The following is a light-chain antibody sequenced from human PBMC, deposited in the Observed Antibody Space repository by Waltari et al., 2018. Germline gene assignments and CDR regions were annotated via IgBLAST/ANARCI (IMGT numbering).Light chain of an antibody. Sequence: SSELTQGPDVSVALGQTVTITCQGDSLRTSYASWYQVKPGQAPVLVLFGKEKRPSGIPDRLSGYSSGTTSALTITGAQAEDEADYYCHSRKGRDNQVVFGGGTKLTVL. CDR2: GKE. J-gene: IGLJ3*02. V-gene: IGLV3-19*01. CDR3: HSRKGRDNQVV. CDR1: SLRTSY.